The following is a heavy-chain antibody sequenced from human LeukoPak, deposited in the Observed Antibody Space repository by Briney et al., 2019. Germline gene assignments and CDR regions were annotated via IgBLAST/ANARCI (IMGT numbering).Heavy chain of an antibody. CDR1: GGTFSSYA. J-gene: IGHJ4*02. Sequence: SVKVSCKASGGTFSSYAISWVRQAPGQGLEWMGGIIPIFGTANYAQKFQGRVTITTDESTSTAYMELSSLRSEDTAVYYCARDASDSKVRGVIGYHFDYWGQGTLVTVSS. CDR3: ARDASDSKVRGVIGYHFDY. D-gene: IGHD3-10*01. CDR2: IIPIFGTA. V-gene: IGHV1-69*05.